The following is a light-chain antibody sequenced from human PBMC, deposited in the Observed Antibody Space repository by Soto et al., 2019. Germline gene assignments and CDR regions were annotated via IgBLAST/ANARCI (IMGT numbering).Light chain of an antibody. CDR3: SSYTSRSSVV. J-gene: IGLJ2*01. CDR2: DVR. V-gene: IGLV2-14*03. Sequence: QSALTQPASVSGSPGQSITISCTGTSSDVGGYNYVSWYQLHPGKPPKLMIYDVRIRPSGVSNRFSGSKSGNTSSLTISGLQAEDDTYYYCSSYTSRSSVVFGGGTKLTVL. CDR1: SSDVGGYNY.